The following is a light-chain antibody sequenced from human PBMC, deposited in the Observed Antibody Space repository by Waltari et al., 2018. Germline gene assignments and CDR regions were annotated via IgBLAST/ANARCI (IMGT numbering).Light chain of an antibody. CDR3: LQYDNIPPYT. V-gene: IGKV1-33*01. Sequence: DIQMTQSPSSLSASIGDRVTITWQASQDISIYVNWYQQKPGKAPRLLIYDASTLESGVPSRFTGSGSGTDFTFTINSLQPEDIATYYCLQYDNIPPYTFGQGTKLEIK. CDR2: DAS. J-gene: IGKJ2*01. CDR1: QDISIY.